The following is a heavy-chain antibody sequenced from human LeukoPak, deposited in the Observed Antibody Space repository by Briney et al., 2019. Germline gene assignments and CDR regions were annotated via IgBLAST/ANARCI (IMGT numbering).Heavy chain of an antibody. Sequence: SETLSLTCAVYGGSFSGYYWSWIRQPPGKGLEWIGEINHSGSTNYNPSLKSRVTISVDTSKNQFSLKLSSVTVADTAVYYCARSYDFWSGYYTGLFDYWGQGTLVTVSS. CDR2: INHSGST. D-gene: IGHD3-3*01. CDR1: GGSFSGYY. CDR3: ARSYDFWSGYYTGLFDY. J-gene: IGHJ4*02. V-gene: IGHV4-34*01.